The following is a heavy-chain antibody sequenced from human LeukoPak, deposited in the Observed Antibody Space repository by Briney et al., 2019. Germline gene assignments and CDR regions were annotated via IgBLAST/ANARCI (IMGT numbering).Heavy chain of an antibody. Sequence: ESGPALVKPTQTLTLTCTFSGFSLSTSGVGVGWNPQPPGKALQWLALIYWDDEKYYSPSLKSRLSISRDTSRNQVVLTMTNMDPLDTGTYFCAHSYYFGSRSYYNVWFAPWGLGTLVSVSS. V-gene: IGHV2-5*02. D-gene: IGHD3-10*01. CDR3: AHSYYFGSRSYYNVWFAP. CDR2: IYWDDEK. CDR1: GFSLSTSGVG. J-gene: IGHJ5*02.